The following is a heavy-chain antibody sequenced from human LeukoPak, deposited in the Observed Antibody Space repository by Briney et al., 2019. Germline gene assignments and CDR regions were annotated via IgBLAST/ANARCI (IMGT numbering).Heavy chain of an antibody. D-gene: IGHD3-10*01. V-gene: IGHV3-21*01. CDR1: GFTFSSYT. CDR3: ASGPIYYYGSGSYYIT. J-gene: IGHJ5*02. Sequence: GGSLRLSCAASGFTFSSYTMNWVRQAPGKGLEWVSSITSSSSYIYYADSVKGRFTISRDNAKNSLYLQMNSLRAEDTAVYYCASGPIYYYGSGSYYITWGQGTLVTVSS. CDR2: ITSSSSYI.